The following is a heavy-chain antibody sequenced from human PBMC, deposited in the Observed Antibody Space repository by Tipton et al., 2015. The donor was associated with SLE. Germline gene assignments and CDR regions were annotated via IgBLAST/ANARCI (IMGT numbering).Heavy chain of an antibody. CDR1: GFSFSTYW. Sequence: SLRLSCEASGFSFSTYWMTWVRQAPGKGLEWLANIHEDGSEVNYVDSIKGRFTISRDNAKNSLYLQINSLRVDDTAVYYCVTAAPSRHWGQGTLVTVSS. D-gene: IGHD2-15*01. J-gene: IGHJ4*02. CDR3: VTAAPSRH. CDR2: IHEDGSEV. V-gene: IGHV3-7*01.